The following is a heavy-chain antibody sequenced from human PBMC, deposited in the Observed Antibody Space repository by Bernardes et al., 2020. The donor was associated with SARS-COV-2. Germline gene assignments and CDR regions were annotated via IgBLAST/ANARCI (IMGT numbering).Heavy chain of an antibody. D-gene: IGHD2-21*01. CDR2: ISAYNGNT. Sequence: ASVKVSCMASGYTFITYGISWVRQAPGQGLEWMGWISAYNGNTNYAQMLQGRVTMTTDTSTSTAYMELRSLRSDDTAVYFCARVTYGPYGMDVWGQGTTVTVSS. V-gene: IGHV1-18*01. CDR3: ARVTYGPYGMDV. CDR1: GYTFITYG. J-gene: IGHJ6*02.